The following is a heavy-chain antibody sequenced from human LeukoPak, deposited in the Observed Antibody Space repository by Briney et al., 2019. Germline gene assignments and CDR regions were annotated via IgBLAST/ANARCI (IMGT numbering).Heavy chain of an antibody. CDR2: IIPMFGTA. V-gene: IGHV1-69*06. Sequence: SVKVSCKASGDTFSSYAINWVRQAPGQGLEWMGGIIPMFGTANYAQRFRGRVTITADKSTSTAYMKLSSLRSEDTAVYYCARDNSVRDEAWWFNPWGQGTLVTVSS. CDR1: GDTFSSYA. J-gene: IGHJ5*02. D-gene: IGHD5-24*01. CDR3: ARDNSVRDEAWWFNP.